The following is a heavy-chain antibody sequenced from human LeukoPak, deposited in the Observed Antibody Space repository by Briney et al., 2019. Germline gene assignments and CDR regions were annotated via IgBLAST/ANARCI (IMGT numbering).Heavy chain of an antibody. CDR3: ARDYRLYSRSYRGFDY. CDR2: ISSSSSYI. Sequence: GGSLRLSCAASGFTFSSYSMNWVRQAPGKGLEWVSSISSSSSYIYYADSVKGRFTIPRDNAKNSLYLQMNSLRAEDTAVYYCARDYRLYSRSYRGFDYWGQGTLVTVSS. V-gene: IGHV3-21*01. D-gene: IGHD1-26*01. CDR1: GFTFSSYS. J-gene: IGHJ4*02.